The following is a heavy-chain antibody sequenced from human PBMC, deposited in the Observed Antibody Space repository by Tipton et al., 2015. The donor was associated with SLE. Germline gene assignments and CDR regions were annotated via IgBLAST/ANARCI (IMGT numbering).Heavy chain of an antibody. D-gene: IGHD5-12*01. CDR3: VRDLGGGYNAFDF. CDR1: EFTFSSYW. CDR2: IWHDGSRK. Sequence: QLVQSGGGVVQPGRSLRLSCAASEFTFSSYWMSWARQAPGKGLEWVALIWHDGSRKYYADSVQGRFTVSRDNVKNSLYLQMNSLRDGDTAVYYCVRDLGGGYNAFDFWGQGTMVSVSP. V-gene: IGHV3-33*01. J-gene: IGHJ3*01.